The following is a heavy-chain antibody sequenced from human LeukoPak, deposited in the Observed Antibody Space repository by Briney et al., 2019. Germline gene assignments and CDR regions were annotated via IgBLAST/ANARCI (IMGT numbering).Heavy chain of an antibody. CDR3: ARDPPGSGPDVDY. J-gene: IGHJ4*02. CDR2: ISGSGGNT. D-gene: IGHD3-10*01. V-gene: IGHV3-23*01. Sequence: GGSLRLSCAASGFSFSTYAMTWVRQAPEKGLEWVSHISGSGGNTYYADSVKGRFTVSRDNSENTMYLQMNSLRAEDTAVYYCARDPPGSGPDVDYRGQGTLLTVSS. CDR1: GFSFSTYA.